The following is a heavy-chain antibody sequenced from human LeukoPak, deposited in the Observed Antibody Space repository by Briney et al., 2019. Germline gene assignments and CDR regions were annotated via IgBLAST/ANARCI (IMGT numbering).Heavy chain of an antibody. CDR2: ISAYNGNT. CDR3: ASDTVTGGPPYFDY. D-gene: IGHD4-17*01. J-gene: IGHJ4*02. Sequence: ASVKVSCKASGYTFTSYGISWVRQAPGQGLEWMGWISAYNGNTNYAQKLQGRVTMTTDTSTSTAYMELRSLRSDDTAVYYSASDTVTGGPPYFDYWGQGTLVTVSS. CDR1: GYTFTSYG. V-gene: IGHV1-18*01.